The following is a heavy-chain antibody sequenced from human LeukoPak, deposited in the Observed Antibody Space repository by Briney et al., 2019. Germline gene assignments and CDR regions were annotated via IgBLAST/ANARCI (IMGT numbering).Heavy chain of an antibody. CDR3: IVFGDSNH. V-gene: IGHV3-53*01. D-gene: IGHD4-17*01. Sequence: WVRQAPXKGLEWVSAIHTSGDTCYADSVKGRFTISRDTSKNTLYLQINSLRVEDTAVYYCIVFGDSNHWGQGTLVTVSS. CDR2: IHTSGDT. J-gene: IGHJ5*02.